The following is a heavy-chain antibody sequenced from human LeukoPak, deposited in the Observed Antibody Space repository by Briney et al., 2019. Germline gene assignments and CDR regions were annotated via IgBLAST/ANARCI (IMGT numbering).Heavy chain of an antibody. J-gene: IGHJ5*02. D-gene: IGHD3-16*02. CDR1: GYTFTSYD. V-gene: IGHV1-8*03. CDR2: MNPNSGTT. CDR3: ARDNSVGDIAWWFDP. Sequence: ASVKVSCKASGYTFTSYDINWVRQATGQGLEWMGWMNPNSGTTGYAQKFQGRVTITRNISKSTAYMELSSLRSEDTAVYYCARDNSVGDIAWWFDPWGQGTLVTVSS.